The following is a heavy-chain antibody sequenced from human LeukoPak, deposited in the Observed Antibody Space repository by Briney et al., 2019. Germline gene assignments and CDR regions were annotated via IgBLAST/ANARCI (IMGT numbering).Heavy chain of an antibody. J-gene: IGHJ4*02. CDR3: ARDNPDPIVGATTFDY. Sequence: KPSETLSLTCTVSGYSISSGYYWGWIRQPPGKGLEWIGSIYHSGSTYYNPSLKSRVTISVDTSKNQFSLKLSSVTAADTAVYYCARDNPDPIVGATTFDYWGQGTLVTVSS. CDR2: IYHSGST. V-gene: IGHV4-38-2*02. CDR1: GYSISSGYY. D-gene: IGHD1-26*01.